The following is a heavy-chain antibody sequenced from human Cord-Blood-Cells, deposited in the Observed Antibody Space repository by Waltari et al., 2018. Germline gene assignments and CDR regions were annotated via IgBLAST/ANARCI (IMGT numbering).Heavy chain of an antibody. CDR3: AKETIFGVVLDY. Sequence: QVQLVESGGGVVQPGGSVSLSCAAFGFTFRSSGMHWVRQAPGKGLEWVAFIRYDGSNKYYADSVKGRFTISRDNSKNTLYLQMNSLRAEDTAVYYCAKETIFGVVLDYWGQGTLVTVSS. D-gene: IGHD3-3*01. CDR2: IRYDGSNK. J-gene: IGHJ4*02. V-gene: IGHV3-30*02. CDR1: GFTFRSSG.